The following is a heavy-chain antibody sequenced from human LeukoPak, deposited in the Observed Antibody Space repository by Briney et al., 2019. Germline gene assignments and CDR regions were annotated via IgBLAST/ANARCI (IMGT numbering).Heavy chain of an antibody. D-gene: IGHD3-22*01. CDR3: AGSPPIYYDSSRPWFDP. V-gene: IGHV1-69*05. CDR2: IIPIFGTA. CDR1: GGTFSSYA. J-gene: IGHJ5*02. Sequence: GASVKVSCKASGGTFSSYAISWVRQAPGQGLEWMGGIIPIFGTANYAQKFQGRVTITTDESTSTAYMELSSLRSEDTAVYYCAGSPPIYYDSSRPWFDPWGQGTLVTVSS.